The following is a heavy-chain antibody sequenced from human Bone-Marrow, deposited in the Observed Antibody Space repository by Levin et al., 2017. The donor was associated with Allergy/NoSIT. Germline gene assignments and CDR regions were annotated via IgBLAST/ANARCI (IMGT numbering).Heavy chain of an antibody. CDR1: GGTFNSYA. D-gene: IGHD1-7*01. CDR2: IIPFFGTA. J-gene: IGHJ5*02. Sequence: RASVKVSCKASGGTFNSYAFTWVRQAPGQGLEWVGGIIPFFGTANYAQKFQGRVTITADESTSTVYMDLISLRSEDTGVYYCARELRYNWDSAHNWFDPWGQGTLVTVSS. CDR3: ARELRYNWDSAHNWFDP. V-gene: IGHV1-69*13.